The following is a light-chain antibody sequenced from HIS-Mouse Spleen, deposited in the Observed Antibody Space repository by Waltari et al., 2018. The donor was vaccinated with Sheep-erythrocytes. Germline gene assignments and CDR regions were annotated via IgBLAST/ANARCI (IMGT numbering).Light chain of an antibody. Sequence: QSALTQPASVSGSPGQSITISCTGTSSDVGSYNLVSWYQQHPGKAPKLMIYEGSKRPSGVSNRCSGSKSGNTASLTISGLQAEDEADYYCCSYAGSSTPSVFGGGTKLTVL. V-gene: IGLV2-23*01. CDR1: SSDVGSYNL. J-gene: IGLJ3*02. CDR3: CSYAGSSTPSV. CDR2: EGS.